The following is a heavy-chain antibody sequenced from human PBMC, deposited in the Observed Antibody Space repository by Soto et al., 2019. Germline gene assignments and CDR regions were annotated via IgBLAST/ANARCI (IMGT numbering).Heavy chain of an antibody. CDR3: ARQTEYSSTRPYYYYGMDV. J-gene: IGHJ6*02. V-gene: IGHV5-51*01. D-gene: IGHD6-6*01. CDR1: GYSFTSYW. CDR2: IYPGDSDT. Sequence: GESLKISCKGSGYSFTSYWIGWVRQMPGKGLEWMGIIYPGDSDTRYSPSFQGQVTISADKSISTAYLQWSSLKASDTAMYYCARQTEYSSTRPYYYYGMDVWGQGTTVTVS.